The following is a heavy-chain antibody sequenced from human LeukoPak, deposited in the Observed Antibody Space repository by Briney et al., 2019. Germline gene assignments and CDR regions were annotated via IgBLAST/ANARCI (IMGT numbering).Heavy chain of an antibody. J-gene: IGHJ4*02. CDR1: GFTLSSYC. CDR2: MSISSVYI. CDR3: ARGWSSDFDF. V-gene: IGHV3-21*01. D-gene: IGHD3-10*01. Sequence: AGGSLRLSCAASGFTLSSYCMNWVRQAPGKGLEWVSTMSISSVYIYYADSVKGQFTTSIDNIKHSLSLQMNRLRDEDTAVYYCARGWSSDFDFWGQGTLVTVSS.